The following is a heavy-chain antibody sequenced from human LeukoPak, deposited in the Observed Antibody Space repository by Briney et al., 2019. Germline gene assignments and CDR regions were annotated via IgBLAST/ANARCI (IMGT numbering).Heavy chain of an antibody. CDR1: GGSINISRYY. CDR2: VYYDGRT. V-gene: IGHV4-39*01. J-gene: IGHJ4*02. CDR3: ARHYGSPWGGYFDY. D-gene: IGHD6-13*01. Sequence: SETLSLTCTVSGGSINISRYYWVWIRQPPGKGLVWVGSVYYDGRTYYNPSLKSRLSVSMDTSKNQFSVGLSSATATDTAIYYCARHYGSPWGGYFDYWGQGALVPVSS.